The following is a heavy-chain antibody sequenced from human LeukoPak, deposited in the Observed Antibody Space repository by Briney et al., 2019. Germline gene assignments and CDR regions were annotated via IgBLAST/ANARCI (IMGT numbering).Heavy chain of an antibody. D-gene: IGHD3-22*01. CDR2: VYYSGST. CDR3: ARQIKYYYDSSGYSNPVIAFDI. CDR1: GGSISSYY. Sequence: SETLSLTCAVSGGSISSYYWSWIRQPPGKGLEWIGYVYYSGSTNYNPSLKSRVTISVDTSKNQFSLKLSSVTAADTAVYYCARQIKYYYDSSGYSNPVIAFDIWGQGTMVTVSS. J-gene: IGHJ3*02. V-gene: IGHV4-59*08.